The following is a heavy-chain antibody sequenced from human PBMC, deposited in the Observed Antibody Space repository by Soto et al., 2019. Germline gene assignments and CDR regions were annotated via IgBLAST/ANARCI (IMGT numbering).Heavy chain of an antibody. Sequence: QVQLVESGGGVVQPGESLRLACAASGFTFRSYAMHWVRQTPRKGLEWVAIMWYDGSNQYYADSVKGRFTISRDNSNSTLYLEMNSLRVEVTAVYYCARDRNYGGNSPGFDYWGQGVRVTVSS. CDR3: ARDRNYGGNSPGFDY. J-gene: IGHJ4*02. D-gene: IGHD4-17*01. CDR1: GFTFRSYA. CDR2: MWYDGSNQ. V-gene: IGHV3-33*01.